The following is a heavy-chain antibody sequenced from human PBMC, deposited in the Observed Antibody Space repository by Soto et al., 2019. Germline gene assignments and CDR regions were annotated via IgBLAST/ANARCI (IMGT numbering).Heavy chain of an antibody. D-gene: IGHD3-16*01. V-gene: IGHV3-21*01. CDR3: ARGVWIFSY. Sequence: EVQLVESGGGLVKPGGSLRLSCVASGFSFSDSGMHWVRQAPGKGLEWVSSITSSSSHISYADSVKGRFTISRDNAQKSLYLEVNSLRHEDTAVYYCARGVWIFSYWGQGTLVTVSS. CDR1: GFSFSDSG. J-gene: IGHJ4*02. CDR2: ITSSSSHI.